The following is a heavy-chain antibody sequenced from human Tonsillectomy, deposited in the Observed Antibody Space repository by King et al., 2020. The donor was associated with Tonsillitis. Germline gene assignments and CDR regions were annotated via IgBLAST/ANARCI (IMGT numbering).Heavy chain of an antibody. D-gene: IGHD3-10*02. J-gene: IGHJ2*01. V-gene: IGHV5-51*01. CDR3: ARFVFGNVLRAGYLYL. Sequence: VQLVESGAEVKKTGESLKISCQGSGYRFTNYWIGWVRQMPGKGLEWMGFIYPGDSDTRYSPSFQGQVTISADKSIRTAYLQWRSLKASDTAIYYCARFVFGNVLRAGYLYLWGRGTLVTVSS. CDR1: GYRFTNYW. CDR2: IYPGDSDT.